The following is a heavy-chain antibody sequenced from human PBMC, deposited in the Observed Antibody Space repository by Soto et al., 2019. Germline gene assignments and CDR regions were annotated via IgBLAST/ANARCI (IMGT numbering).Heavy chain of an antibody. Sequence: QVQLVQSGAELKKPGSSVKVSCKASGGTFSSYAISWVRQATGQGLEWMGGIIPIFGTANYGQKFQGRVRVTADKSTRTAYMELSSLRSEDTAVYYCAREGEQLGQLDYWGQRTLVTVSS. CDR1: GGTFSSYA. V-gene: IGHV1-69*06. CDR2: IIPIFGTA. CDR3: AREGEQLGQLDY. D-gene: IGHD6-6*01. J-gene: IGHJ4*02.